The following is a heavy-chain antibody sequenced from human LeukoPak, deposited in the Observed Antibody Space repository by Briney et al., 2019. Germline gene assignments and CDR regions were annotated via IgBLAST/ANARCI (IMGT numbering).Heavy chain of an antibody. Sequence: ASVKVSCKASGYTFTSYAMNWVRQAPGQGLEWMGWISAYNGNTNYAQKLQGRVTMTTDTSTSTAYMELRSLRSDDTAVYYCARDDYGAQREFDYWGQGTLVTVSS. D-gene: IGHD4-17*01. CDR2: ISAYNGNT. J-gene: IGHJ4*02. V-gene: IGHV1-18*01. CDR3: ARDDYGAQREFDY. CDR1: GYTFTSYA.